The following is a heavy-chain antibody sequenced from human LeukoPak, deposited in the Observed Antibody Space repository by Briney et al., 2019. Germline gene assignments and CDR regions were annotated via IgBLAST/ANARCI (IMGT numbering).Heavy chain of an antibody. Sequence: SETLSLTCTVSGGSISSSSYYWGWIRQPPGKGLEWIGSIYYSGSTNYNPSPKSRVTISVDTSKKQFSLKLTSVTVADTAVYYCARETSQKGAHYMDVWGKGTTVTISS. J-gene: IGHJ6*03. CDR1: GGSISSSSYY. V-gene: IGHV4-39*07. CDR2: IYYSGST. CDR3: ARETSQKGAHYMDV. D-gene: IGHD3-16*01.